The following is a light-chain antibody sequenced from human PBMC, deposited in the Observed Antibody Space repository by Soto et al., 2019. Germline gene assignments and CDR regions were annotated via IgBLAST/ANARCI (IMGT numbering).Light chain of an antibody. Sequence: DIQMTQSPSSLSACVGDRVTITCRTSQGISNYLAWYQQKPGRVPKLLIYGTFTLQSGVPSRFSGSGSGTEFTLTISSLQPEDVATYYCQKYNSGLRTFGQGTKVEIK. CDR1: QGISNY. CDR2: GTF. CDR3: QKYNSGLRT. V-gene: IGKV1-27*01. J-gene: IGKJ1*01.